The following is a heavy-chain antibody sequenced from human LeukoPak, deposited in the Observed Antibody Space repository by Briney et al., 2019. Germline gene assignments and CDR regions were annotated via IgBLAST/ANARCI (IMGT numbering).Heavy chain of an antibody. CDR3: ANGIAAAGPSSWFDP. V-gene: IGHV1-69*05. J-gene: IGHJ5*02. D-gene: IGHD6-13*01. Sequence: SVKVSCKASGGTFSSYAISWVRQAPGQGLEWMGGIIPIFGTANYAQKFQGRVTITTDESTSTAYMELSSLRSEDTAVFYCANGIAAAGPSSWFDPWGQGTLVTVSS. CDR1: GGTFSSYA. CDR2: IIPIFGTA.